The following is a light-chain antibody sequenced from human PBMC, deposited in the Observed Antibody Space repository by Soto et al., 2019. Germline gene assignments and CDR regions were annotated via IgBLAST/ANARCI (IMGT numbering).Light chain of an antibody. CDR3: QQYNTWPRLT. Sequence: EIVMTQSPATLSVSPGERATLSCRASQSVSSNLAWYQQKPGQAPRLLIYGASIRATGIPARFSGSGSGTEFSLIISRLQSEDFAVYYCQQYNTWPRLTFGGGTKVEIK. V-gene: IGKV3D-15*01. CDR2: GAS. J-gene: IGKJ4*01. CDR1: QSVSSN.